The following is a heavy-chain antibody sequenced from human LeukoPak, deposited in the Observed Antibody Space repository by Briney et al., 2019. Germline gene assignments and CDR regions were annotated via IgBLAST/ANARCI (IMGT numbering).Heavy chain of an antibody. D-gene: IGHD2-2*01. CDR1: GFTLSSYG. V-gene: IGHV3-23*01. CDR3: AKVNCSSTSCKHYFDY. CDR2: ISGSGGST. J-gene: IGHJ4*02. Sequence: GGSLRLSCAAPGFTLSSYGMSWVRQAPGKGLEWVSAISGSGGSTYYADSVKGRFTISRDNSKNTLYLQMNSLRAEDTAVYYCAKVNCSSTSCKHYFDYWGQGTLVTVSS.